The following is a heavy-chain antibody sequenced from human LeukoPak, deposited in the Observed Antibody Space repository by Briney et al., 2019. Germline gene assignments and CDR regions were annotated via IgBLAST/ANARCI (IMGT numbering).Heavy chain of an antibody. CDR3: AKEMVRGVVQD. V-gene: IGHV3-23*01. D-gene: IGHD3-10*01. J-gene: IGHJ1*01. CDR1: GFSFSSYG. Sequence: GGSLRLSCVGSGFSFSSYGMSWVRKAPGKGLEWVSGISGSGGSTYYADSVKGRFTISRDNSKSTLHLQMNSLRAEDTAVYYCAKEMVRGVVQDWGQGTLVTVSS. CDR2: ISGSGGST.